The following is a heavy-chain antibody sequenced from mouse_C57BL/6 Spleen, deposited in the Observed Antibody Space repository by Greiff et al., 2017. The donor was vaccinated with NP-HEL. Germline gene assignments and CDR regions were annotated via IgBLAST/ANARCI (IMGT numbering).Heavy chain of an antibody. J-gene: IGHJ2*01. D-gene: IGHD2-12*01. Sequence: VQLQQSGAELVMPGASVKLSCKASGYTFTSYWMHWVKQRPGQGLEWIGEIDPSDSYTNYNQKFKGKSTLTVDKSSSTAYMQLSSLTSEDSAVYYCARYYNYFDYWGQGTTLTVSS. CDR1: GYTFTSYW. CDR3: ARYYNYFDY. CDR2: IDPSDSYT. V-gene: IGHV1-69*01.